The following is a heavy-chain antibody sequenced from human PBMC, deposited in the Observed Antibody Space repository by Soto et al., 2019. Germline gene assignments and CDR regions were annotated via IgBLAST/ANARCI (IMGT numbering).Heavy chain of an antibody. D-gene: IGHD6-19*01. CDR2: IYWDDDK. J-gene: IGHJ4*02. V-gene: IGHV2-5*02. CDR3: AHKGDEYSSGWYRFFDY. Sequence: SGPTLVNPTQTLTLTCTFSGFSLSTSGVGVGWIRQPPGKALEWLALIYWDDDKRYSPSLKSRLTITKDTSKNQVVLTMTNMDPVDTATYYCAHKGDEYSSGWYRFFDYWGQGTLVTVSS. CDR1: GFSLSTSGVG.